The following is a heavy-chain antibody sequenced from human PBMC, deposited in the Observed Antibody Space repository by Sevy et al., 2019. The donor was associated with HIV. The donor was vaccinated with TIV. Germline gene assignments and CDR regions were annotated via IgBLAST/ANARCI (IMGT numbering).Heavy chain of an antibody. J-gene: IGHJ4*02. CDR2: ISYIGST. Sequence: SETLSLTCTVSGGSLSSGSYYWSWIRQPPGNGLEWIGYISYIGSTNYNPSLKSRVTISVDTSKNQLSLRLTSVTAADTAVYYCVRDRIAAAGGYFDNWGQGTLVTVSS. CDR1: GGSLSSGSYY. D-gene: IGHD6-13*01. V-gene: IGHV4-61*01. CDR3: VRDRIAAAGGYFDN.